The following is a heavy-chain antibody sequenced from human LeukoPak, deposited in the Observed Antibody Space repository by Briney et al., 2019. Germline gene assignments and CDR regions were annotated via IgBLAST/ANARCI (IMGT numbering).Heavy chain of an antibody. CDR3: ARDLVGGWDDSSGYYYGYFDY. D-gene: IGHD3-22*01. Sequence: GGSLRLSCAASGFIFSNYAMSWVRQAPGKGLEWVAVISYDGNNKYYADSVKGRFTISRDNSKNTLYLQMNSLRAEDTAVYYCARDLVGGWDDSSGYYYGYFDYWGQGTLVTVSS. CDR1: GFIFSNYA. CDR2: ISYDGNNK. J-gene: IGHJ4*02. V-gene: IGHV3-30-3*01.